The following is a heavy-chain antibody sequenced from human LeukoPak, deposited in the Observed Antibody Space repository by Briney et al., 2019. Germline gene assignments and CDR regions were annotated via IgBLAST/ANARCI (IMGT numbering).Heavy chain of an antibody. D-gene: IGHD6-25*01. J-gene: IGHJ3*02. CDR2: INWNGGST. CDR3: ARRSAAKDAFDI. CDR1: GFTFSSYA. Sequence: GGSLRLSCAASGFTFSSYAMSWVRQAPGKGLEWVSYINWNGGSTDYADSVKGRFTISRDNAKNTLYLQMNSLRAEDTAVYYCARRSAAKDAFDIWGQGTMVTVSS. V-gene: IGHV3-20*04.